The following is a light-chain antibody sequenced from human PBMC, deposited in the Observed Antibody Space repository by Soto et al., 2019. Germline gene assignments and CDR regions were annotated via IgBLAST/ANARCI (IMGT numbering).Light chain of an antibody. V-gene: IGLV2-8*01. CDR3: RSYAGGIKGV. J-gene: IGLJ3*02. CDR2: EVS. Sequence: QSALTQPPSASGSPGQSVTISCTGTSSDVGGYNFVSWYQQHPGKAPKFMIYEVSKRPSGVPDRFSGSKSGNTASLTVSGLKAEDEADYYCRSYAGGIKGVFGGGTKLTVL. CDR1: SSDVGGYNF.